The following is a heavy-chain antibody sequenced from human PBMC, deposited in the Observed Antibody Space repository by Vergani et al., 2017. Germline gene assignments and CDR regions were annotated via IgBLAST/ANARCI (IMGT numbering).Heavy chain of an antibody. CDR1: GFTFSSYA. Sequence: VQLVESGGGLVQPGGSLRLSCAASGFTFSSYAMSWVRQAPGKGLEWVSAISGSGGSTYYADSVKGRFTISRDNSKNTLYLQMNSLRAEDTAVYYCAREEPRGYSYGNQFDYWGQGTLVTVSS. D-gene: IGHD5-18*01. CDR2: ISGSGGST. J-gene: IGHJ4*02. V-gene: IGHV3-23*04. CDR3: AREEPRGYSYGNQFDY.